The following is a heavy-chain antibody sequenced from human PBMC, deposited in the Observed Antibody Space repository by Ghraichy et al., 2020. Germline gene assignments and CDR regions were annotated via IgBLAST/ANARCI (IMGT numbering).Heavy chain of an antibody. D-gene: IGHD1-1*01. CDR2: IKQAACAK. V-gene: IGHV3-7*01. CDR3: ARIREGGSRYNAFDI. Sequence: GGSLRLSCAASGFTLSNYWMTWVRQAPGKGLQWVASIKQAACAKYYVDSVRGRFTISRDNAKISLYLQMNSLRAEDTALYYCARIREGGSRYNAFDIGGPGTMVTVSS. J-gene: IGHJ3*02. CDR1: GFTLSNYW.